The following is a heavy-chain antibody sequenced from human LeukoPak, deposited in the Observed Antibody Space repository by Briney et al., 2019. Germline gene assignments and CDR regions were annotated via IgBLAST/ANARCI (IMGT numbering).Heavy chain of an antibody. J-gene: IGHJ5*02. CDR2: IYYRGST. CDR3: ARHLRNNWFDP. CDR1: GGSISSYY. Sequence: PSETLSLTCTVSGGSISSYYWSWIRQPPGKGLEWIGYIYYRGSTNYNPSLKSRVTISVDTSKNQFSPKLTSVTAADTAVYYCARHLRNNWFDPWGQGTLVTVSS. V-gene: IGHV4-59*08.